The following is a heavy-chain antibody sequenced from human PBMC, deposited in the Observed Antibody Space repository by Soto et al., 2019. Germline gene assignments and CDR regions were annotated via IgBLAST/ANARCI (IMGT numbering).Heavy chain of an antibody. J-gene: IGHJ4*02. V-gene: IGHV3-30*18. CDR1: AFTFNNFA. D-gene: IGHD2-2*01. CDR3: AKDRDIGPAGYNFDY. CDR2: ISSHGNDK. Sequence: QVQLVESGGGVVQPGRSLKLSCAASAFTFNNFAMHWVRQAPGKGLEWVTVISSHGNDKYYADSVKGRFTISRDNSKNTLYLQMNSLRAEDTAVYYCAKDRDIGPAGYNFDYWGQGTLVTVSS.